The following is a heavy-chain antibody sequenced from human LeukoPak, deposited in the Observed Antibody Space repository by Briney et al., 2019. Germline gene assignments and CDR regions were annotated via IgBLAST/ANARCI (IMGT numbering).Heavy chain of an antibody. CDR3: ARLYSSSLGRVFDY. Sequence: SETLSLTCTVSGGSVSSANYYWSWIRQPPGKGLEWIGYIYYSGSTNYNPSLKSRITISVDTSKNQFSLKLSSVTAADTAVYFCARLYSSSLGRVFDYWGQGTLVTVSS. CDR1: GGSVSSANYY. V-gene: IGHV4-61*01. CDR2: IYYSGST. J-gene: IGHJ4*02. D-gene: IGHD6-13*01.